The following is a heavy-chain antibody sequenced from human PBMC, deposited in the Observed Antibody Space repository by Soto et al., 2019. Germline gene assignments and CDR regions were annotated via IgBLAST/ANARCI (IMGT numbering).Heavy chain of an antibody. CDR2: IYYSGST. J-gene: IGHJ6*02. Sequence: SETLSLTCTVSGGSISSYYWSWIRQPPGKGLEWIGYIYYSGSTNYNPSLKSRVTISVDTSKNQFSLKLSSVTAADTAVYYCARARAQDFWSGYYAVLGMDVWGQGTTVTVSS. V-gene: IGHV4-59*01. CDR3: ARARAQDFWSGYYAVLGMDV. D-gene: IGHD3-3*01. CDR1: GGSISSYY.